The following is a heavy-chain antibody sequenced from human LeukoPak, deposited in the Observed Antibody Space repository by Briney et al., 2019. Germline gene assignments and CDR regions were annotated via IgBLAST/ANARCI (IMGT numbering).Heavy chain of an antibody. CDR2: IPGSGSST. CDR3: AKDIPCSGINCYHLFDY. V-gene: IGHV3-23*01. Sequence: GGSLRLSCAASGFTFSTYAMSWVRQAPGKGLEWVSTIPGSGSSTYYADSVKGRFTVSRDNSKNTVYLQMNSLRADDTAVYYCAKDIPCSGINCYHLFDYWGQEPWSPSPQ. D-gene: IGHD2-15*01. CDR1: GFTFSTYA. J-gene: IGHJ4*01.